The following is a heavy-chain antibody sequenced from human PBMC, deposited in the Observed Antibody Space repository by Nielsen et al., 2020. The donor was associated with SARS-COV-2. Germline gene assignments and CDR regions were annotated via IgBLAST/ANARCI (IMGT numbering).Heavy chain of an antibody. D-gene: IGHD6-6*01. Sequence: SETLSLTCSVSGGSVSSDTYFWTWIRQPPGKGLEWIGYIYYTGSTNYNPSLRSRITMSIDSSKNQFSLKVRSVTAADTAVYYCTRGGRQLVDGLVDFWGQGTLVTVSS. CDR2: IYYTGST. CDR3: TRGGRQLVDGLVDF. V-gene: IGHV4-61*01. CDR1: GGSVSSDTYF. J-gene: IGHJ4*02.